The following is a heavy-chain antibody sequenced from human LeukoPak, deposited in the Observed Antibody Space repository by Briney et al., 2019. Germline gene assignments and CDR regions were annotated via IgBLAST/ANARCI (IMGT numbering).Heavy chain of an antibody. Sequence: TGGSLRLSCAASGFTFSSYAMSWVRQAPGKGLEWVSAISGSGGSTYYADSVKGRFTISRDNSKNTLYLQMNSLRAEDTAVYYCAKDRGPHSGIQLWLSVVLYGMDVWGQGTTVTVSS. CDR1: GFTFSSYA. CDR2: ISGSGGST. CDR3: AKDRGPHSGIQLWLSVVLYGMDV. V-gene: IGHV3-23*01. D-gene: IGHD5-18*01. J-gene: IGHJ6*02.